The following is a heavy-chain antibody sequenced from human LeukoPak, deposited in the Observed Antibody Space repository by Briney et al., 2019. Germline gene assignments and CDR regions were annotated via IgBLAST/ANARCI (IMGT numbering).Heavy chain of an antibody. Sequence: PSETLSLTCAVCGGSFSGYYWSWIRQPPGKGREWIGEINHSGSTNYNPSLKSRVTISVDTSKNQFSLKLSSVTAADTAVYYCARGPVTTGTLDYWGQGTLVTVSS. CDR3: ARGPVTTGTLDY. J-gene: IGHJ4*02. D-gene: IGHD4-17*01. V-gene: IGHV4-34*01. CDR2: INHSGST. CDR1: GGSFSGYY.